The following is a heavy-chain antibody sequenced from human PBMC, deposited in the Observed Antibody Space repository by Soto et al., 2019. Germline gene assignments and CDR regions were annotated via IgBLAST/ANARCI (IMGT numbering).Heavy chain of an antibody. CDR1: GFTFSSYG. Sequence: GGSLRLSCAASGFTFSSYGMHWVRQSPGKGLEWVAVIWYDGSNKYYADSVKGRFTISRDNSKNTLYLQVNSLRAEDTAVYYCARGGRRDGYNWAYYFDYWGQGTLVTVSS. CDR2: IWYDGSNK. J-gene: IGHJ4*02. D-gene: IGHD5-12*01. CDR3: ARGGRRDGYNWAYYFDY. V-gene: IGHV3-33*01.